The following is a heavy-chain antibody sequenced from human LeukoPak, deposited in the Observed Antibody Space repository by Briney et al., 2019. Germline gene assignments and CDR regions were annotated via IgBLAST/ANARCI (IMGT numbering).Heavy chain of an antibody. V-gene: IGHV1-69*06. Sequence: SVKVSCKASGGTFSSYAISWVRQAPGQGLEWMGGIIPIFGTANYAQKFQGRVTITADKSTSTAYMELSSLRSEDTAVYYCARGAWRYCSGGSCDDAFDIWGQGTMVTVSS. CDR1: GGTFSSYA. CDR3: ARGAWRYCSGGSCDDAFDI. D-gene: IGHD2-15*01. CDR2: IIPIFGTA. J-gene: IGHJ3*02.